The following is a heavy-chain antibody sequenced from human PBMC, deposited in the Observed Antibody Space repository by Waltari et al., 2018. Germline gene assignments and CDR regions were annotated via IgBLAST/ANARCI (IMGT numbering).Heavy chain of an antibody. Sequence: QVQLQESGPGLVKPSQTLSLTCTVSGGSISSGSYYWSWIRQPAGKGLEWIGRIYTSGSTNYNTSLKSRVTISVDTSKNQFSLKLGSVTAADTAVYYCAAKSRRPEYYYMDVWGKGTTVTVSS. CDR3: AAKSRRPEYYYMDV. V-gene: IGHV4-61*02. J-gene: IGHJ6*03. CDR2: IYTSGST. CDR1: GGSISSGSYY. D-gene: IGHD6-6*01.